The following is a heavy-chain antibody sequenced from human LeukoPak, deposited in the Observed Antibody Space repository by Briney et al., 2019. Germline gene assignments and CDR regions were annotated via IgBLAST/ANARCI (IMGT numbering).Heavy chain of an antibody. V-gene: IGHV4-4*07. CDR3: ARSPRDENLFDY. Sequence: SETLSLTCSVSGGSISSYYWSWIRQPAGKGLEWIGRVYTSGSTNYNASLKSRVTMSVDTSKNQFSLRLSSVTAADTAVYYCARSPRDENLFDYWGQGTLVTVSS. D-gene: IGHD5-24*01. CDR1: GGSISSYY. CDR2: VYTSGST. J-gene: IGHJ4*02.